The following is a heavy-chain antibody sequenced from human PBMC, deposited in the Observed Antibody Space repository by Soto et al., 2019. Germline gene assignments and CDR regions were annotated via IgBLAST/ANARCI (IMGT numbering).Heavy chain of an antibody. CDR3: ANLIVFHSSYYHDY. J-gene: IGHJ4*01. CDR2: INHSGNT. Sequence: LSLTCAVYMLPFIGYFWSWIRQSPGKGLEWIGEINHSGNTNYNPSLKSRVTMLVDTSKNQFSLSLSSVTAADTAVYYCANLIVFHSSYYHDYWGHGTLVTVSS. D-gene: IGHD1-26*01. V-gene: IGHV4-34*01. CDR1: MLPFIGYF.